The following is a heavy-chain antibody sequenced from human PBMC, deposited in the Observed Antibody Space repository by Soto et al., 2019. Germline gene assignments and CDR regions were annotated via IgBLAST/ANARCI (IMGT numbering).Heavy chain of an antibody. V-gene: IGHV4-30-2*01. CDR1: GGSFSDRRFS. D-gene: IGHD5-18*01. CDR2: SYPAGTT. J-gene: IGHJ4*02. CDR3: ARTYSYCLFEY. Sequence: QLQLLESGSRLVKPSETLSLTCAVSGGSFSDRRFSWSWIRRPPGEGLEWLGYSYPAGTTYYNSTLVNRITISTDMSKSQFSLTLPSVTASDTAVYYCARTYSYCLFEYWAQGRLVTVSS.